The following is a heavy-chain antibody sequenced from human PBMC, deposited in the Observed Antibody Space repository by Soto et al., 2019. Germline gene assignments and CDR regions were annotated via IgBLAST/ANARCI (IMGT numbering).Heavy chain of an antibody. D-gene: IGHD6-19*01. CDR2: TYYRSKWYN. J-gene: IGHJ4*02. Sequence: SQTLSLTCAISGDSVSSDSAAWNWIRQSPSRGLEWLGRTYYRSKWYNDYAVFVRGRITVNADTSKNQFSLQLNSVTPEDAAVYYCARARQWYFEYWGQGTLVTVSS. CDR3: ARARQWYFEY. V-gene: IGHV6-1*01. CDR1: GDSVSSDSAA.